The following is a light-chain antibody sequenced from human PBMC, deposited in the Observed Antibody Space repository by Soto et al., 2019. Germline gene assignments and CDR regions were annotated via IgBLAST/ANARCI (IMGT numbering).Light chain of an antibody. J-gene: IGKJ1*01. V-gene: IGKV3-20*01. Sequence: EIMMTQSPATMSVSPGERATLSCRASQSVSSSYLAWYQQKPGQAPRLLIYGASSRATGIPDRFSGSGSGTDFTLTISRLEPEDFAVYYCQQYGSSPWTFGQGTKVDIK. CDR1: QSVSSSY. CDR3: QQYGSSPWT. CDR2: GAS.